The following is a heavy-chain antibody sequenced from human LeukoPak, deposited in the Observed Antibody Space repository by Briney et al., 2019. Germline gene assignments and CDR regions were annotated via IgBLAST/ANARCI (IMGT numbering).Heavy chain of an antibody. D-gene: IGHD3-22*01. CDR1: GFTFRSYA. CDR3: ASTFGSTMIVAGDAFDI. J-gene: IGHJ3*02. Sequence: GRSLRLSCSASGFTFRSYAMLGVGQGPGKALEGWAVISYDGSNKYYADSVKGRFTISRDNSKNTLYLQMNSLRAEDTAVYYCASTFGSTMIVAGDAFDIWGQGTMVTVSS. V-gene: IGHV3-30-3*01. CDR2: ISYDGSNK.